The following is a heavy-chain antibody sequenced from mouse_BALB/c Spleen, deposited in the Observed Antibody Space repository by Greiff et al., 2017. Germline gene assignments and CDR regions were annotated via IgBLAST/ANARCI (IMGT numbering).Heavy chain of an antibody. J-gene: IGHJ4*01. V-gene: IGHV1-61*01. CDR1: GYAFSSYW. CDR2: IDPYDSET. CDR3: ATYGNYYAMDY. Sequence: VHLVESGAELVRPGSSVKISCKASGYAFSSYWMNWVKQRPGQGLEWIGRIDPYDSETHYNQKFKDKAILTVDKSSSTAYMQLSSLTSEDSAVYYCATYGNYYAMDYWGQGTSVTVSS. D-gene: IGHD2-1*01.